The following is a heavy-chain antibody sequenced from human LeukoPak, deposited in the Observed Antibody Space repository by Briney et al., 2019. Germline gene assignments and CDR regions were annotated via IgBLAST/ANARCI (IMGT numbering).Heavy chain of an antibody. Sequence: SETLSLTCAVSGGSISSYYWSWIRQPPGKGLEWIGYIYYNGSTNYNPSLKSRVTISVDTSKNQFSLKLSSVTAADTAVYYCARGGTANYYYGMDVWGQGTTVTVSS. V-gene: IGHV4-59*01. CDR3: ARGGTANYYYGMDV. CDR1: GGSISSYY. J-gene: IGHJ6*02. CDR2: IYYNGST. D-gene: IGHD1-7*01.